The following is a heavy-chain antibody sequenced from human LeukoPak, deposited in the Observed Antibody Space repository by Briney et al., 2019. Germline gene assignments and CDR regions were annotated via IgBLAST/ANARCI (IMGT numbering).Heavy chain of an antibody. CDR1: GFTFSTYW. CDR2: INQDGSEK. V-gene: IGHV3-7*04. CDR3: ATDLYY. J-gene: IGHJ4*02. D-gene: IGHD2-15*01. Sequence: GGSLRLSCAASGFTFSTYWMSWVRQVLGKGLEWVANINQDGSEKNYVDPVKGRFTISRDNVKNSLYLQMNSLRAEDTAVYYCATDLYYWGQGTLVTVSS.